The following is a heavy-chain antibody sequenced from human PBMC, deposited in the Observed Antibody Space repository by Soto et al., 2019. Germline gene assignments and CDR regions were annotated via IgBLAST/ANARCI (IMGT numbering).Heavy chain of an antibody. V-gene: IGHV3-64*01. D-gene: IGHD6-13*01. CDR1: GFTFSNYE. CDR3: ARRGYGSRWPNVYXDV. CDR2: ISNNGAHT. Sequence: GGSLRLSCAASGFTFSNYEMHWVRQAPGKGLEYVSGISNNGAHTDYAKSVKGRFTISRDNSENTLYLQMGSLRAEDMALYYCARRGYGSRWPNVYXDVWGKGTTVTAP. J-gene: IGHJ6*03.